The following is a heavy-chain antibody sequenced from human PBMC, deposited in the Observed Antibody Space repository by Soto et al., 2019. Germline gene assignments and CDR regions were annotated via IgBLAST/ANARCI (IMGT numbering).Heavy chain of an antibody. Sequence: QVTLKESGPVLVKPTETLTLTCSVSGFSLSKARMGVSWIRQPPETALEWLAHIFWNDERSYNTSLKSRLTISRDTSKSQVVLTMTNVDPVDTGTYFCARALREGLPIYYFDSWGQGTLVTVSS. D-gene: IGHD1-26*01. J-gene: IGHJ4*02. CDR3: ARALREGLPIYYFDS. V-gene: IGHV2-26*01. CDR1: GFSLSKARMG. CDR2: IFWNDER.